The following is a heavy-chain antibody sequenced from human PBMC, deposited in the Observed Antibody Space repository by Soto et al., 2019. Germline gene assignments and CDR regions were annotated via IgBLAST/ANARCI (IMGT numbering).Heavy chain of an antibody. D-gene: IGHD3-10*02. CDR3: TIVRVADSALDH. Sequence: QVQLVESGGGVVQPGRSLRLSCVGSGFIFSKNGMHWVRQTPDKGLEWVAFMSYDGSDTFYADSVKGRFTISRDNSKNTLFLHMSNLRAEDTAMYYCTIVRVADSALDHWGQGTLVTVSS. J-gene: IGHJ4*02. CDR2: MSYDGSDT. CDR1: GFIFSKNG. V-gene: IGHV3-30*03.